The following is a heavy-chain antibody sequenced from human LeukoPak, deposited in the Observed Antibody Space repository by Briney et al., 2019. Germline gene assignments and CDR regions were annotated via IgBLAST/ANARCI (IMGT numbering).Heavy chain of an antibody. V-gene: IGHV4-34*01. CDR3: ARVHMYYDYVWGSSIEGYFDY. D-gene: IGHD3-16*01. CDR2: INHSGST. Sequence: SETLSLTCAVYGGSFSGYYWSWIRQPPGKGLEWIGEINHSGSTNYNPSLKSRVTISVDTSKNQFSLKLSSVTAADTAVYYCARVHMYYDYVWGSSIEGYFDYWGQGTLVTVSS. J-gene: IGHJ4*02. CDR1: GGSFSGYY.